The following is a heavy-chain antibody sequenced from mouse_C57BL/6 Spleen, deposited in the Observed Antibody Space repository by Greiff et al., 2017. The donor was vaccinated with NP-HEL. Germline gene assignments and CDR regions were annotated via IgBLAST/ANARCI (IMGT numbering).Heavy chain of an antibody. Sequence: QVQLKESGPGLVQPSQSLSITCTVSGFSLTSYGVHWVRQSPGKGLEWLGVIWIGGSTDYNAAFISRLSISKDNSKSQVFFKMNSLQADDTAIYYCARNPNYAYAMDYWGQGTSVTVSS. J-gene: IGHJ4*01. D-gene: IGHD1-1*01. CDR2: IWIGGST. CDR3: ARNPNYAYAMDY. V-gene: IGHV2-2*01. CDR1: GFSLTSYG.